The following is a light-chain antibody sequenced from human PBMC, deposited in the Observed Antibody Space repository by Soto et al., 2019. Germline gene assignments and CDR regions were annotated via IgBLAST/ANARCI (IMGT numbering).Light chain of an antibody. CDR1: QSVRSNF. Sequence: EIVLTQSPANLSLSPGEGATLSCGASQSVRSNFLAWYQQKPGLAPRLLISDVSSRATGIPDRFSGTGSGTDFTLTINRLEPEDFAVYYCQQYSDLPMTFGQGTRLEIK. J-gene: IGKJ5*01. CDR3: QQYSDLPMT. V-gene: IGKV3D-20*01. CDR2: DVS.